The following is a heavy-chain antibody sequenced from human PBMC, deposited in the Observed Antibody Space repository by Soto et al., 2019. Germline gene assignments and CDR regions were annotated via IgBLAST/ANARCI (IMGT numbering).Heavy chain of an antibody. CDR2: INQDGSEK. CDR1: GFMFRSYW. CDR3: ERAWNPVRLLDY. J-gene: IGHJ4*02. Sequence: EVQLVESGGGLVQPGGSLRLSCAASGFMFRSYWMSWVLQAPGKGLEWVASINQDGSEKSYVDSVDGQYTVSRDNGKNSLFLKIKSLRAEDTATYYCERAWNPVRLLDYWCQGILVAVSP. V-gene: IGHV3-7*03. D-gene: IGHD4-17*01.